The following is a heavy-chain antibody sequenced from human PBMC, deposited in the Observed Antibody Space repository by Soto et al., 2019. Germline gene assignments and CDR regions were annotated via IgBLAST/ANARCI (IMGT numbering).Heavy chain of an antibody. J-gene: IGHJ6*02. D-gene: IGHD3-3*01. CDR1: GFTFSNAW. V-gene: IGHV3-15*07. Sequence: PGGSLRLSCAASGFTFSNAWMNWVRQAPGKGLEWVGRIKSKTDGGTTDYAAPVKGRFTISRDDSKNTQYLQMNSLKTEDTAVYYCTTDLGDRHYDFWRGLGWYYYGMDVWGQGTTVTVSS. CDR2: IKSKTDGGTT. CDR3: TTDLGDRHYDFWRGLGWYYYGMDV.